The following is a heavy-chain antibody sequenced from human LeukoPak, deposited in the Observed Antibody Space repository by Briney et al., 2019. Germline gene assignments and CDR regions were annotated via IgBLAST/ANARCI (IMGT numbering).Heavy chain of an antibody. CDR1: GYTFPSYG. CDR3: ARDLPTTGTTLFDY. V-gene: IGHV1-18*01. D-gene: IGHD1-1*01. Sequence: ASVKVSCKASGYTFPSYGISWVRQAPGQGLEWMGWISAYNGNTNYAQKLQGRVTMTTDTSTSTAYMELRSLRSDDTAVYYCARDLPTTGTTLFDYWGQGTLVTVSS. CDR2: ISAYNGNT. J-gene: IGHJ4*02.